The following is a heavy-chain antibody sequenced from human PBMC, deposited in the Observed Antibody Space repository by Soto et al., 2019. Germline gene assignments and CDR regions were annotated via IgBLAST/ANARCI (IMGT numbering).Heavy chain of an antibody. D-gene: IGHD5-12*01. CDR2: ISSSGSTI. CDR3: ARDAEHRGYDFYYYYGMDV. V-gene: IGHV3-48*03. Sequence: PGESLKISCAASGFTFSSYEMNWVRQAPGKGLEWVSYISSSGSTIYYADSVKGRFTISRDNAKNSLYLQMNSLRAEDTAVYYCARDAEHRGYDFYYYYGMDVWGQGTTVTVSS. J-gene: IGHJ6*02. CDR1: GFTFSSYE.